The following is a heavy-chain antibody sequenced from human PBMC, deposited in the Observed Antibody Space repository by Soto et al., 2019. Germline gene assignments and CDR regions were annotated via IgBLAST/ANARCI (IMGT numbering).Heavy chain of an antibody. CDR3: ARRQGGSSSLDIYSYSDYGMDV. J-gene: IGHJ6*01. Sequence: QVQLVQSGAEVKKPGSSVKVSCKAPGGTFSTYAISWVRQAPGHGLEWMGGVIPIFGTPNYAQKFQARVTVTADGSTSTVSMALPRLRAEQTAVYYWARRQGGSSSLDIYSYSDYGMDVWCQGDRVTVPS. CDR2: VIPIFGTP. V-gene: IGHV1-69*01. D-gene: IGHD1-26*01. CDR1: GGTFSTYA.